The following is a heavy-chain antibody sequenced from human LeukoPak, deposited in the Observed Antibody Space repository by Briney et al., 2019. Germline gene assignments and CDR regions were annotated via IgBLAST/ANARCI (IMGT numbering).Heavy chain of an antibody. V-gene: IGHV1-18*01. CDR3: ARERALVVVAATNYYVDV. J-gene: IGHJ6*03. Sequence: ASVKVSCKASGYTFTSYGISWVRQAPGQGLEWMGWISAYNGNTNYAQKLQGRVTMTTDTSTSTAYMELRSLRSDDTAVYYCARERALVVVAATNYYVDVWGKGTTVTVSS. CDR2: ISAYNGNT. CDR1: GYTFTSYG. D-gene: IGHD2-15*01.